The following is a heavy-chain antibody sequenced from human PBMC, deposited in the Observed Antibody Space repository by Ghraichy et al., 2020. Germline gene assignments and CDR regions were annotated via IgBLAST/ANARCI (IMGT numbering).Heavy chain of an antibody. CDR3: ARDVSVRYCSGGSCYSLRYFDL. J-gene: IGHJ2*01. CDR1: GGSISSYY. D-gene: IGHD2-15*01. CDR2: IYYSGST. V-gene: IGHV4-59*01. Sequence: SETLSLTCTVSGGSISSYYWSWIRQPPGKGLEWIGYIYYSGSTNYNPSLKSRVTISVDTSKNQFSLKLSSVTAADTAVYYCARDVSVRYCSGGSCYSLRYFDLWGRGTLVTVSS.